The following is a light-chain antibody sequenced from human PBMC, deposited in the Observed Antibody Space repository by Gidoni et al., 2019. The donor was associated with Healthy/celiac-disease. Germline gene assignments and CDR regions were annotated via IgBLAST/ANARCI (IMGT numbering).Light chain of an antibody. V-gene: IGLV2-23*02. CDR2: EVS. J-gene: IGLJ3*02. CDR3: CSYAGSSTPRV. CDR1: SSDVGGSNL. Sequence: QSALTQPASVSGSPGQSITISCTGASSDVGGSNLVAWYQQHPGKAPKLMIYEVSKRPSGVSNRFSGSKSANTASLTISGLQAEDEADYYCCSYAGSSTPRVFGGGTKLTVL.